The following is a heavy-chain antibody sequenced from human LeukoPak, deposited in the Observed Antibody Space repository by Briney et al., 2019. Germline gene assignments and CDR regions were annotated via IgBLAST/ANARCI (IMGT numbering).Heavy chain of an antibody. V-gene: IGHV2-70*04. D-gene: IGHD6-6*01. CDR1: GFSLSTGGMR. CDR2: IDWDDDK. J-gene: IGHJ4*02. CDR3: ARRTSSSFYFDY. Sequence: ESGPALVKPTQTLTLTCTFSGFSLSTGGMRVSWIRQPPGKALEWLARIDWDDDKFYSTSLKTRLTISKVTSKNQVVLTMTNMDPVDTAIYYCARRTSSSFYFDYWGQGTLVTVSS.